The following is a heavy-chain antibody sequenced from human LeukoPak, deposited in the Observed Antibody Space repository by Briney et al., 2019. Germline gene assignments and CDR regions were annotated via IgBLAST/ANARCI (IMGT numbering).Heavy chain of an antibody. D-gene: IGHD5-18*01. CDR1: GDSHSNYY. V-gene: IGHV4-4*07. CDR3: AKDAQSPPTIQLWLSLGYYFDY. Sequence: SETLSLTRTVSGDSHSNYYWSCIRPPAGKGLEWIGRIYTSGSTNYHPPLKSRVTMSVDTSKNQFSLKLSSVTAADTAVYYCAKDAQSPPTIQLWLSLGYYFDYGGQGTLVTVSS. CDR2: IYTSGST. J-gene: IGHJ4*02.